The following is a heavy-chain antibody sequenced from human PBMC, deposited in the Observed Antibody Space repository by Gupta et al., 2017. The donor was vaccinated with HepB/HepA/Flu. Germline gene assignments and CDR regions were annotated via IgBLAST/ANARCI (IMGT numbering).Heavy chain of an antibody. D-gene: IGHD2-2*01. CDR3: ASRTRGIVVPAATFGNWFDP. Sequence: QVQLQQWGAGLLKPSETLSLTCAVYGGSFSGYYWSWIRQPPGKGLEWIGEINRSGSTNYNPSLKSRVTISVDTSKNQFSLKLSSVTAADTAVYYCASRTRGIVVPAATFGNWFDPWGQGTLVTVSS. CDR2: INRSGST. V-gene: IGHV4-34*01. CDR1: GGSFSGYY. J-gene: IGHJ5*02.